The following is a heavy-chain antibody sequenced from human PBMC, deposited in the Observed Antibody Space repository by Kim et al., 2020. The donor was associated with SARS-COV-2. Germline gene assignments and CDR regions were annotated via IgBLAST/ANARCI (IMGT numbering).Heavy chain of an antibody. CDR3: AKEDYYGSGSYLGY. Sequence: GGSLRLSCAASGFTFSSYGMHWVRQAPGKGLEWVAVISYDGSNKYYADSVKGRFTISRDNSKNTLYLQMNSLRAEDTAVYYCAKEDYYGSGSYLGYWGQG. CDR2: ISYDGSNK. V-gene: IGHV3-30*18. J-gene: IGHJ4*02. CDR1: GFTFSSYG. D-gene: IGHD3-10*01.